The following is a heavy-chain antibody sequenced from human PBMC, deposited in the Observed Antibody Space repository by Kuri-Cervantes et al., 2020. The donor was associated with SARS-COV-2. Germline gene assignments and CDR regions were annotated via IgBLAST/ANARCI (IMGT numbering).Heavy chain of an antibody. V-gene: IGHV4-59*04. CDR1: GGSISSYY. CDR2: IYYSGST. Sequence: SETLSLTCTVSGGSISSYYWSWIRQPPGQGLEWLGYIYYSGSTYYNPSLKSRVTISVDTSKNQFSLKLSSVTAADTAVYYCATSLPYYYGSGSYAIGVDAFDIWGQGTMVTVSS. D-gene: IGHD3-10*01. J-gene: IGHJ3*02. CDR3: ATSLPYYYGSGSYAIGVDAFDI.